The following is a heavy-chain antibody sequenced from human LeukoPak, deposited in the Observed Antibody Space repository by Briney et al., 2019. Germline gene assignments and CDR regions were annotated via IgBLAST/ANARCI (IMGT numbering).Heavy chain of an antibody. CDR2: INPSGGST. V-gene: IGHV1-46*01. J-gene: IGHJ5*02. Sequence: ASVKVSCKASGYTFTSYYLHWVRQAPGQGLEWMGIINPSGGSTSYEQKFQGRVTVTRDTPTTTVYMELSSLTSEDTAVYYCARMAYDFLTGYFQPNWFDPWGQGTLVTVSS. CDR3: ARMAYDFLTGYFQPNWFDP. CDR1: GYTFTSYY. D-gene: IGHD3/OR15-3a*01.